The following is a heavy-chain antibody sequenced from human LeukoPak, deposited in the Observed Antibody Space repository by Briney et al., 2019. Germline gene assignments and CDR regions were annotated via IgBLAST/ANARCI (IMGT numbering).Heavy chain of an antibody. CDR3: ARHPRRRAAAVGTNDAFDI. CDR2: IYYSGST. CDR1: GGSICSSSYY. D-gene: IGHD6-13*01. Sequence: SETLSLTCTVSGGSICSSSYYWGWIRQPPGKGLEWIGSIYYSGSTYYNPSLKSRVTISADTSKNHFSLKLSSVTAADTAVYYCARHPRRRAAAVGTNDAFDIWGQGTMVTVSS. V-gene: IGHV4-39*01. J-gene: IGHJ3*02.